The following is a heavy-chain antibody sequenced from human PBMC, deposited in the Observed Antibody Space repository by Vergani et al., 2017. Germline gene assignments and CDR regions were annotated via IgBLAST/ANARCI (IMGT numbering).Heavy chain of an antibody. Sequence: EVQLLESGGGLVQPGRSLRLSCAASGFTFDDYAMHWVRQAPGKGLEWVSGISWNSGSIGYADSVKGRFTISRDNAKNSLYLQMNSLRAEDTALYYCATIYDSSGYYYQDAFDIWGQGTMVTVSS. CDR2: ISWNSGSI. D-gene: IGHD3-22*01. CDR3: ATIYDSSGYYYQDAFDI. CDR1: GFTFDDYA. V-gene: IGHV3-9*01. J-gene: IGHJ3*02.